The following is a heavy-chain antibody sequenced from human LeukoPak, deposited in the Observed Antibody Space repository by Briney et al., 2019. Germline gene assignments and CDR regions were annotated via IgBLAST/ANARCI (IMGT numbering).Heavy chain of an antibody. V-gene: IGHV4-59*01. J-gene: IGHJ4*02. CDR3: ARDHSATGGYYFDY. CDR1: GGSISSYY. D-gene: IGHD7-27*01. CDR2: IYDSGTT. Sequence: PSETLSLTCTVSGGSISSYYWSWIRQPPGKGLEWIGYIYDSGTTNYNPSLKSRVTISVDTSKNQFSLKLSSVTAADTAVYYCARDHSATGGYYFDYWGQGTLVTVSS.